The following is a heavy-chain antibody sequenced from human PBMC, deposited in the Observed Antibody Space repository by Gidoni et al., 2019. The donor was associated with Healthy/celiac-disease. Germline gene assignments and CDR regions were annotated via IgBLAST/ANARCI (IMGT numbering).Heavy chain of an antibody. D-gene: IGHD3-22*01. CDR3: ARVLSGGYLYTYYYYGMDV. CDR2: IDPSDSYT. CDR1: GYSFTSYW. V-gene: IGHV5-10-1*03. Sequence: EVQLVQSGAEVKKPGASLRISCKGSGYSFTSYWISWVRQMPGKGLEWMGRIDPSDSYTNYSPSFQGHVTISADKSISTAYLQWSSLKASDTAMYYCARVLSGGYLYTYYYYGMDVWGQGTTVTVSS. J-gene: IGHJ6*02.